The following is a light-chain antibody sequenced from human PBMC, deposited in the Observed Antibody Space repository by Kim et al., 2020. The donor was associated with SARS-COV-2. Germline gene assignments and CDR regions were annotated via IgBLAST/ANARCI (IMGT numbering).Light chain of an antibody. CDR2: DIS. CDR3: QQRIDWPPT. J-gene: IGKJ1*01. Sequence: LSPGETATLSCLASQSVPAYVSWYQQRPGQAPRLLIYDISNRAIGVPTRFSGSGSGTGFALTISSLEPEDFALYFCQQRIDWPPTFGQGTKVDIK. V-gene: IGKV3-11*01. CDR1: QSVPAY.